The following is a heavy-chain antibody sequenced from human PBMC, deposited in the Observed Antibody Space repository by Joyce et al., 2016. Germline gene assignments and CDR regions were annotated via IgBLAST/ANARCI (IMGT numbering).Heavy chain of an antibody. Sequence: QEQLVESGGGVVQPGKSLRLSCAASGFTFSNFGMHWVRQAPGKGLEWVAVISYHGRDKYYGDSVKGRFTISRDNSKNTVYLQMISLRADDTGVYYCAKGSWYDVLWGQGTLVTVSS. J-gene: IGHJ4*02. CDR1: GFTFSNFG. CDR3: AKGSWYDVL. V-gene: IGHV3-30*18. CDR2: ISYHGRDK. D-gene: IGHD6-13*01.